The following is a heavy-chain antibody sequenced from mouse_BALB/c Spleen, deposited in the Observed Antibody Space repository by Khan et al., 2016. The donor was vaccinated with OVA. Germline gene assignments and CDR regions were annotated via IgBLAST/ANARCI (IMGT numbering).Heavy chain of an antibody. CDR3: ARWGCDGFTY. Sequence: QVQLKQSGAELVRPGSSVKISCKASGYSFSRSWMNWVKQRPGQGLEWIGQIYPGNGDTNYNGKFKGKATLTADKSSSTAYMQLSSLTSEDSAVYFCARWGCDGFTYWGHGTLVTVSA. CDR2: IYPGNGDT. D-gene: IGHD1-2*01. V-gene: IGHV1-80*01. J-gene: IGHJ3*01. CDR1: GYSFSRSW.